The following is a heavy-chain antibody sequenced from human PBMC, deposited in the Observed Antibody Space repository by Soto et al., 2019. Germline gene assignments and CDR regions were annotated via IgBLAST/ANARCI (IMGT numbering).Heavy chain of an antibody. V-gene: IGHV3-74*01. D-gene: IGHD3-10*01. J-gene: IGHJ4*02. CDR3: ARGGFSGSGSYIQGDY. CDR1: GFTFSNYW. Sequence: EVQLVESGGGLVQPGGSLRLSCAAPGFTFSNYWMHWVRQAPGKGLVWVSRIKSDGSSISYADSVKGRFTISRDNARNTLYLQMNNLRAEDTAVYYCARGGFSGSGSYIQGDYWGQGTLVTVSS. CDR2: IKSDGSSI.